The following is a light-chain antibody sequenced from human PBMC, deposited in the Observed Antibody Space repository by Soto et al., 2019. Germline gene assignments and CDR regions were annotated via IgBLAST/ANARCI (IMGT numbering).Light chain of an antibody. CDR2: DVS. J-gene: IGLJ1*01. V-gene: IGLV2-23*02. Sequence: QSVLTQPASVSGSPGQSITISCTGSSSDVGTYNLVSWYQQHPGKPPKLMIYDVSKRASGVSNRFSGSKSGNTASLTISGLQAEDEANYYCCSHAGGSTYVFGIGTKVTVL. CDR1: SSDVGTYNL. CDR3: CSHAGGSTYV.